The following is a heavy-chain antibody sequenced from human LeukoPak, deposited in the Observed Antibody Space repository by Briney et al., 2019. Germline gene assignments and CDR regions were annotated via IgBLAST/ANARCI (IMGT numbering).Heavy chain of an antibody. CDR2: ISGGSSTI. D-gene: IGHD6-19*01. CDR3: ARVGSNQWLDY. V-gene: IGHV3-48*01. Sequence: QSGGSLRLSCAASGFTLSSYSMNWVRQAPGKGLEWVSYISGGSSTIYYADSVKGRFTVSRDNAKNSLYLLMETLRAEDTAVYYCARVGSNQWLDYWGQGTLVTVSS. J-gene: IGHJ4*02. CDR1: GFTLSSYS.